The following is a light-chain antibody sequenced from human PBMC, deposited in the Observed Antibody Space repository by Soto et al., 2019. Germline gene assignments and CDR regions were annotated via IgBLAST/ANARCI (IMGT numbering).Light chain of an antibody. CDR3: CSYAGSSTWV. V-gene: IGLV2-23*02. CDR2: EVS. Sequence: QSALTQPASVSGSPGQSITISCTGTSSDVGSYNLVSWYQQHPGKAPKLMIYEVSKRPSGVSNRFSGSKSSNTASLTISGLQAEDEADYYCCSYAGSSTWVFGTGTKLTVL. J-gene: IGLJ1*01. CDR1: SSDVGSYNL.